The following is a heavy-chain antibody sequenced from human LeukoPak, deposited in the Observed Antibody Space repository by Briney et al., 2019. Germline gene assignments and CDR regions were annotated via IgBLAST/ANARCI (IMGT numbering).Heavy chain of an antibody. CDR3: ARDWDPSGSYYSFYDY. CDR2: IKSKTDGGTT. Sequence: GGSLRLSCAASGFTFSNAWMSWVRQAPGKGLEWVGRIKSKTDGGTTDYAAPVKGRFTISRDDSKNTLYLQMNSLRAEDTAVYYCARDWDPSGSYYSFYDYWGQGTLVTVSS. CDR1: GFTFSNAW. D-gene: IGHD1-26*01. J-gene: IGHJ4*02. V-gene: IGHV3-15*01.